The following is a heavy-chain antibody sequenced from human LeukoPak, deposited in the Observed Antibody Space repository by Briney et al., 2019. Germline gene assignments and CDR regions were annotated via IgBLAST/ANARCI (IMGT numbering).Heavy chain of an antibody. D-gene: IGHD2-2*01. V-gene: IGHV4-4*07. CDR1: GGSISSYY. CDR3: AREGAYCSSTSCYNWFDP. J-gene: IGHJ5*02. Sequence: SETLSLTCTVSGGSISSYYWSWIRQPAGQGLEWIGRIYTSGSTNYNPSLKSRVPLSVDTCKNQFSLKLSAVTAADPAVYYRAREGAYCSSTSCYNWFDPWGQGTLVTGSS. CDR2: IYTSGST.